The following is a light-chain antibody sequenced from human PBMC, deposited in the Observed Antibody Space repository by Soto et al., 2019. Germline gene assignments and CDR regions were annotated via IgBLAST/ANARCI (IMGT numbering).Light chain of an antibody. V-gene: IGLV3-21*02. J-gene: IGLJ1*01. CDR2: DDS. CDR1: NIGSKS. Sequence: SYELTQPPSVSVAPGQTARITCGGNNIGSKSVHWYQQKPGQAPVLVVYDDSDRPSGIPEGFSGSNSGNTATLTISRVEAGDEADCYCQVWDSSSDHPGYVFGTGTKVTVL. CDR3: QVWDSSSDHPGYV.